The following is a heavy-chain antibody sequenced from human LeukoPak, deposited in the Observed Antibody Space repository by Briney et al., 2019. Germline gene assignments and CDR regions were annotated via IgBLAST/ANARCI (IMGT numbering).Heavy chain of an antibody. D-gene: IGHD4-17*01. Sequence: GGSLGLSCAASGFTLSSYAMSWVRQAPGKGLEWISTISGSGGRTYFTDSVKGRFTISRDNSKNTLYLQMNSLGAEDTAVYYCAKHQQIYGDSLMDVWGQGTTVTVSS. CDR3: AKHQQIYGDSLMDV. CDR2: ISGSGGRT. J-gene: IGHJ6*02. CDR1: GFTLSSYA. V-gene: IGHV3-23*01.